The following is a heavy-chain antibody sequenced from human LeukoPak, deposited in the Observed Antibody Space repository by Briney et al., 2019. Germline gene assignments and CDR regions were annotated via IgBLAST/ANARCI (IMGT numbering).Heavy chain of an antibody. Sequence: KSSETLSPTCAVYGGSFSGYYWSWIRQPPGKGLEWIGEINHSGSTNYNPSLKSRVTISVDTSKNQFSLKLISVTAADTAVYYCARGVATENDAFDIWGQGTMVTVSS. V-gene: IGHV4-34*01. CDR1: GGSFSGYY. J-gene: IGHJ3*02. D-gene: IGHD5-12*01. CDR3: ARGVATENDAFDI. CDR2: INHSGST.